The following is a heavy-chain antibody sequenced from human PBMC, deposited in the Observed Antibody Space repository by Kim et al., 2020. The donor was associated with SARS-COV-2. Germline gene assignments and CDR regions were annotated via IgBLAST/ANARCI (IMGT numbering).Heavy chain of an antibody. CDR1: GGSISSYY. CDR3: ARGQGQWLVVGARNYFDT. J-gene: IGHJ4*02. V-gene: IGHV4-59*13. CDR2: IYYSGST. D-gene: IGHD6-19*01. Sequence: SETLSLTCTVSGGSISSYYWSWIRQPPGKGLEWIGYIYYSGSTNYNPSLKSRVTISVDTSKNQFSLKLSSVTAADTAVYYCARGQGQWLVVGARNYFDTGAREPWSPSPQ.